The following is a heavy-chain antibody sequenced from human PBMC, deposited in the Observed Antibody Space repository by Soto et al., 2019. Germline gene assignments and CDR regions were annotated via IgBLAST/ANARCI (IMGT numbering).Heavy chain of an antibody. CDR1: GFTFSNAW. D-gene: IGHD2-15*01. CDR3: TTAVLGYCSGGSCYSGIDEDAFDI. V-gene: IGHV3-15*07. J-gene: IGHJ3*02. Sequence: GGSLRLSCAASGFTFSNAWMNWVRQAPGKGLEWVGRIKSKTDGGTTDYAAPVKGRFTISRDDSKNTLYLQMNSLKTEDTAVYYCTTAVLGYCSGGSCYSGIDEDAFDIWGQGTMVTVSS. CDR2: IKSKTDGGTT.